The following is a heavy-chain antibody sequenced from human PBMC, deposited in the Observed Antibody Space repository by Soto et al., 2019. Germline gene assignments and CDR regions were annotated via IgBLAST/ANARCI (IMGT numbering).Heavy chain of an antibody. D-gene: IGHD1-26*01. CDR1: GGSIRSGGYS. CDR2: IYHSGST. Sequence: SETLSLTWGVSGGSIRSGGYSGCRIRQPPGKGLEWIGYIYHSGSTYYNPSLKSRVTISVDRSKNQFSLKLSSVTAADTAVYYCASRRGRSRTIFDYRGQGTLVTVSS. V-gene: IGHV4-30-2*01. CDR3: ASRRGRSRTIFDY. J-gene: IGHJ4*02.